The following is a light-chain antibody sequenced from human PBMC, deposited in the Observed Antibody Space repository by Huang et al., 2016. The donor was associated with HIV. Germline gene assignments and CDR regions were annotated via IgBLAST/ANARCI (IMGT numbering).Light chain of an antibody. CDR2: TAS. Sequence: DIQMTQSPSSLSAPVGDRVTITCQASQDIADYLNWYHQKPGKAPKLLIHTASNLETGVPSMFRGSGSGTHFTFTISSLQPEDSGAYYCQQYKNVPITFGQGTRLEIK. CDR1: QDIADY. V-gene: IGKV1-33*01. CDR3: QQYKNVPIT. J-gene: IGKJ5*01.